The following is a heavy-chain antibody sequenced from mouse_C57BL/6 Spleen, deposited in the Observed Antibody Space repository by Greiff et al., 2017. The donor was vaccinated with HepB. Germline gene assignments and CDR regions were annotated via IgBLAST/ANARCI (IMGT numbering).Heavy chain of an antibody. CDR1: GYTFTSYW. Sequence: QVQLKESGAELAKPGASVKLSCKASGYTFTSYWMHWVKQRPGQGLEWIGYINPSSGYTKYNQKFKDKATLTADKSSSTAYMQLSSLTYEDSAVYYCARSTAQKDYAMDYWGQGTSVTVSS. CDR2: INPSSGYT. CDR3: ARSTAQKDYAMDY. V-gene: IGHV1-7*01. D-gene: IGHD3-2*02. J-gene: IGHJ4*01.